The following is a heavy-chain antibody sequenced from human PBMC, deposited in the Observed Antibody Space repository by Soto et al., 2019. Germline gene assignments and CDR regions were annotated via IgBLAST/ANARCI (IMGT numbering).Heavy chain of an antibody. Sequence: QVQLVQSGPEVKKPGASVKVSCKTSGYTFSNYGIAWVRQAPGQGLECMGWVSTFNGNAHYAQSLQDRVPMTTYASTNTVYLEMTSLRSDDTGVYYCARLTGYSSGWYATWGQGTLVTVSS. J-gene: IGHJ5*02. CDR2: VSTFNGNA. CDR3: ARLTGYSSGWYAT. V-gene: IGHV1-18*01. D-gene: IGHD6-19*01. CDR1: GYTFSNYG.